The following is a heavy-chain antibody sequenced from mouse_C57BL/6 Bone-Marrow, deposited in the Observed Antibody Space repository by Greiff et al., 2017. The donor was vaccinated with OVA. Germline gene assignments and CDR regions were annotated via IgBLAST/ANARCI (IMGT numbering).Heavy chain of an antibody. J-gene: IGHJ1*03. Sequence: VQLQQSGAELARPGASVKLSCKASGYTFTSYGISWVKQRTGQGLEWIGEIYPRSGNTYYNEKFKGKATLTADKSSSTAYMELRSLTSEDSAVYFCAREGYYGRRGYFDVWGTGTTVTVSS. CDR2: IYPRSGNT. V-gene: IGHV1-81*01. D-gene: IGHD1-1*01. CDR3: AREGYYGRRGYFDV. CDR1: GYTFTSYG.